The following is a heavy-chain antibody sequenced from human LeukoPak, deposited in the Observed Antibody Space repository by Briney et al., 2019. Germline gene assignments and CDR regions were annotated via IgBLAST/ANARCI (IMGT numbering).Heavy chain of an antibody. V-gene: IGHV4-34*01. CDR3: ARGGTYYDFWSGYYTSHAFDI. J-gene: IGHJ3*02. CDR2: INHSGST. Sequence: SETLSLTCAVYGGSFSGYYWSWIRQPPGKGLEWLGEINHSGSTNYNPSLKSRVTISVDTSKNQFSLKLSSVTAADTAVYYCARGGTYYDFWSGYYTSHAFDIWGQGTMVTVSS. D-gene: IGHD3-3*01. CDR1: GGSFSGYY.